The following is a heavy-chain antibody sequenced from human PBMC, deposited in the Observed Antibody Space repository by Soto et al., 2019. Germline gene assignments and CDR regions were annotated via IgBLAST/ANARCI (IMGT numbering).Heavy chain of an antibody. CDR1: GGTFSSYA. CDR3: ARGQAWIQLTPFKYWYFDL. Sequence: QVQLVQSGAEVKKPGSSVKVSCKASGGTFSSYAISWVRQAPGQGLEWMGGIIPIFGTANYAQKFQGRVTITADESTSTAYMELSSLRSEDTAVYYCARGQAWIQLTPFKYWYFDLWGRGTLVTVSS. D-gene: IGHD5-18*01. V-gene: IGHV1-69*01. J-gene: IGHJ2*01. CDR2: IIPIFGTA.